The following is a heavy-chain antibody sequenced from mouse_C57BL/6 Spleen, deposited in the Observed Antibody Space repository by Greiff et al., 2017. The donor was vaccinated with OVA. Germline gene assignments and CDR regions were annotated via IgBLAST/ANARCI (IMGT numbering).Heavy chain of an antibody. D-gene: IGHD2-4*01. J-gene: IGHJ3*01. CDR1: GYSITSGYY. Sequence: VQLQQSGPGLVKPSQSLSLTCSVTGYSITSGYYWNWIRQFPGNKLEWMGYISYDGSNNYNPSLKNRISITRDTSKNQFFLKLNSVTTEDTATYYCASHYDYDGFAYWGQGTLVTVSA. V-gene: IGHV3-6*01. CDR2: ISYDGSN. CDR3: ASHYDYDGFAY.